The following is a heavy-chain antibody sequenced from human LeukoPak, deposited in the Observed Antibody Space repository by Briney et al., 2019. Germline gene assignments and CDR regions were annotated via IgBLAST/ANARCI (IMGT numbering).Heavy chain of an antibody. CDR3: ARDRGAVAATWFDY. D-gene: IGHD6-19*01. V-gene: IGHV3-21*04. CDR1: GFTFSSYA. J-gene: IGHJ4*02. CDR2: ITTTSST. Sequence: GGSRRLSCAASGFTFSSYAMAWVRQAPGKGLEWVSSITTTSSTYYADSVKGRFTISRDNAKNSLYLQMDGLRAEDTAVYYCARDRGAVAATWFDYWGQGTLVTVSS.